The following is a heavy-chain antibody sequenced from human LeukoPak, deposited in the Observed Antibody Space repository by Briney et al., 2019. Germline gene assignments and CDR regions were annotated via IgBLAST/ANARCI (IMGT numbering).Heavy chain of an antibody. Sequence: GGSLRLSCAASGFTFSSYDMNWVRQAPGKGLEWVSYISSSSSYIYYADSVKGRFTISRDNAKNSLYLQMNSLRAEDTAVYYCAILAAPTYYFDYWGQGTLVTVPS. V-gene: IGHV3-21*01. D-gene: IGHD6-13*01. CDR1: GFTFSSYD. CDR2: ISSSSSYI. CDR3: AILAAPTYYFDY. J-gene: IGHJ4*02.